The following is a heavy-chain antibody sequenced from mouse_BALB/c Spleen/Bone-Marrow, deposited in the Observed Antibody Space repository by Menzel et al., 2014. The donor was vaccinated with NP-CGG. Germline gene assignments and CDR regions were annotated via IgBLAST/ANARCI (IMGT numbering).Heavy chain of an antibody. D-gene: IGHD2-4*01. V-gene: IGHV5-6*01. J-gene: IGHJ3*01. CDR1: GFTFSSYG. Sequence: EVKLLESGGDLVKPGGSLKLSCAASGFTFSSYGMSWVRQTPDKRLEWVATISSGGSYTYYPDSVKGRFTISRDNAKNTPYLQMSSLKSEDTAMYYCARQDYDWFAYWGQGTLVTVSA. CDR2: ISSGGSYT. CDR3: ARQDYDWFAY.